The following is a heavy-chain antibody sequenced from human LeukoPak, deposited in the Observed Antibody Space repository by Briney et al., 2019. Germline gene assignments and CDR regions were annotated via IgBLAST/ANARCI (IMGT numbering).Heavy chain of an antibody. CDR3: ARARNYYDSSGYYPDY. Sequence: SETLSLTCTVSGGSISSGGHYWSWIRQHPEKGLEWIGYIYYSGTTYYNPSLKSRVTISRDTSKNQFSLKLSSVTAADTAVYYCARARNYYDSSGYYPDYWGQGTLVTVSS. J-gene: IGHJ4*02. CDR2: IYYSGTT. CDR1: GGSISSGGHY. D-gene: IGHD3-22*01. V-gene: IGHV4-31*03.